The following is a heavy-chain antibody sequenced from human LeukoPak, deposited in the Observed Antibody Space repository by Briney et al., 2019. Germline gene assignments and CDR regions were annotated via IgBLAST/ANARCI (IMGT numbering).Heavy chain of an antibody. CDR2: IYTSGST. Sequence: SETLSLTCTVSGGSISSGSYYWSWIRQPAGKGLEWIGRIYTSGSTNYNPSLKSRVTISVDTSKNQFSLKLSSVTAADTAVYYCARGSVYYYYGMDVWGQGTTVTVSS. J-gene: IGHJ6*02. D-gene: IGHD2-15*01. V-gene: IGHV4-61*02. CDR3: ARGSVYYYYGMDV. CDR1: GGSISSGSYY.